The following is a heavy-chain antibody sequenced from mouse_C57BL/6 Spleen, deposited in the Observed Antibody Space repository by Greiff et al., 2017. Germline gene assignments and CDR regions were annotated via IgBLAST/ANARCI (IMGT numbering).Heavy chain of an antibody. V-gene: IGHV1-62-2*01. D-gene: IGHD2-5*01. Sequence: QVQLQQSGAELVKPGASVKLSCKASGYTFTEYTIHWVKQRSGQGLEWIGWFYPGSGSIKYNEKFKDKATLTADKSSSKVYMGLSRLTSEDSADYFCARHEDQGGRYSNYGYYAMDNWGQGTSVTVSS. CDR1: GYTFTEYT. CDR2: FYPGSGSI. CDR3: ARHEDQGGRYSNYGYYAMDN. J-gene: IGHJ4*01.